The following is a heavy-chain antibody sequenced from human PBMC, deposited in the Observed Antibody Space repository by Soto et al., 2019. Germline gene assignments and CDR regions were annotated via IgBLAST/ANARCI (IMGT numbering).Heavy chain of an antibody. J-gene: IGHJ5*02. CDR3: ARSSGWYGGWFDP. Sequence: ETLSLTCAVYGGSFSGYYWSWIRQPPGKGLEWIGEINHSGSTNYNPSLKSRVTISVDTSKNQFSLKLSSVTAADTAVYYCARSSGWYGGWFDPWGQGALVTVSS. D-gene: IGHD6-19*01. CDR2: INHSGST. CDR1: GGSFSGYY. V-gene: IGHV4-34*01.